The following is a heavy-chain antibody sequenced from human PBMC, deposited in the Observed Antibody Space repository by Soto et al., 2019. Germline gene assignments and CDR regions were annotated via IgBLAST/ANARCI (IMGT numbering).Heavy chain of an antibody. CDR1: GFTFSSYA. CDR2: ISYDGSNK. CDR3: AREGGGFRLGELSTTDAFDI. Sequence: QVQLVESGGGVVQPGRSLRLSCAASGFTFSSYAMHWVRQAPGKGLEWVAVISYDGSNKYYADSVKGRFTISRDNSQNPLYLQMNSLRAEDTAVYYCAREGGGFRLGELSTTDAFDIWGQGTMVTVSS. V-gene: IGHV3-30-3*01. D-gene: IGHD3-16*02. J-gene: IGHJ3*02.